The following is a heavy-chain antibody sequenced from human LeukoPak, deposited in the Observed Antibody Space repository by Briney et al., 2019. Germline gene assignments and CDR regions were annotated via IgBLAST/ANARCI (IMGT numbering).Heavy chain of an antibody. CDR3: ARNTVPGVFDY. V-gene: IGHV3-48*04. CDR2: ISSGSSSV. Sequence: PGGSLRLSCSASGFTFSAYTMNWVRQAPGQGLEWVSYISSGSSSVYYADSVKGRFTISRDNAKNSLYLQMNSLRAEDTAVYYCARNTVPGVFDYWGQGTLVTVSS. J-gene: IGHJ4*02. CDR1: GFTFSAYT. D-gene: IGHD4-17*01.